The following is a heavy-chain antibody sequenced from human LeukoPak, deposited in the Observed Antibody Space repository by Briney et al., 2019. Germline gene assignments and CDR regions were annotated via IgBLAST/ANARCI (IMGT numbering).Heavy chain of an antibody. V-gene: IGHV3-49*04. CDR1: GFTFGDYG. CDR3: SNSYCGGDCYSGGYFDY. D-gene: IGHD2-21*02. Sequence: GSLRLSCTGSGFTFGDYGMSWVRQAPGKGLEWVGFIRSKAYGGTTEYAASVKGRFTISRDDSKSTAYLQMNSLKTEDTAVYYCSNSYCGGDCYSGGYFDYWGQGTLVTVSS. J-gene: IGHJ4*02. CDR2: IRSKAYGGTT.